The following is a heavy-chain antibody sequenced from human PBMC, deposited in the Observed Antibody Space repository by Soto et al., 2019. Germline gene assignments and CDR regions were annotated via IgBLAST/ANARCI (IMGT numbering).Heavy chain of an antibody. V-gene: IGHV3-23*01. Sequence: PGGSLRLSXAASGFNVGAFAVNWVRQAPGKGLEWVSGISVSDAFIYYADSVRGRFSISRDASENILYLQMNSLRVDDTALYYYTRETVAGITGLDYWGPGTLVTVSS. CDR2: ISVSDAFI. D-gene: IGHD1-20*01. J-gene: IGHJ4*02. CDR1: GFNVGAFA. CDR3: TRETVAGITGLDY.